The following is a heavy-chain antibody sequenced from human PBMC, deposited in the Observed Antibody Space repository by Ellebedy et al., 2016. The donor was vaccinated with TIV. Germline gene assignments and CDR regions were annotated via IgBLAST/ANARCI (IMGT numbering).Heavy chain of an antibody. CDR3: PGGISVAGTLLDF. D-gene: IGHD6-19*01. CDR2: IYSSGGT. CDR1: GFIVSSNY. Sequence: GESLKISCAASGFIVSSNYMSWVRQAPGRGLEWVSIIYSSGGTYYAGSVKGRFTISRDNSKNMVYLQMNSLRAEDTAVYYCPGGISVAGTLLDFWGQGTLVTVSS. V-gene: IGHV3-53*01. J-gene: IGHJ4*02.